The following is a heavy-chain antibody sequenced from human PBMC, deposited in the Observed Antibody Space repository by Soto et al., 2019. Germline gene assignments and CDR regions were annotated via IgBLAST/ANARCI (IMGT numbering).Heavy chain of an antibody. CDR3: AKDTARGRAAAGSSAFDI. CDR2: ISWNSGSI. Sequence: GGSLRLSCAASGFTFDDYAMHRVRQAPGKGLEWVSGISWNSGSIGYADSVKGRFTISRDNAKNSLYLQMNSLRAEDTALYYCAKDTARGRAAAGSSAFDIWGQGTMVPVAS. CDR1: GFTFDDYA. D-gene: IGHD6-13*01. V-gene: IGHV3-9*01. J-gene: IGHJ3*02.